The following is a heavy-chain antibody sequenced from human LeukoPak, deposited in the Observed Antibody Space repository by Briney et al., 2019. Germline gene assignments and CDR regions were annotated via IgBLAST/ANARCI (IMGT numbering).Heavy chain of an antibody. Sequence: SETLSLTCTVSGGSISSYYWSWIRQPPGKGPECIGYFHYSVSTNYNPSLRSRVTISADTSKNQFSLKVTSVTAADTALYYCARLGQPNAFDIWGQGTMVTVS. CDR1: GGSISSYY. J-gene: IGHJ3*02. D-gene: IGHD3-16*01. V-gene: IGHV4-59*08. CDR2: FHYSVST. CDR3: ARLGQPNAFDI.